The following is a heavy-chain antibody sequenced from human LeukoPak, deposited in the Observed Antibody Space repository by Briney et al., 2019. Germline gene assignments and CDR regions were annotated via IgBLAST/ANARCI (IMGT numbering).Heavy chain of an antibody. CDR2: IYSSGST. CDR3: ARENWRSKSIDFDS. J-gene: IGHJ4*02. Sequence: SETLSLTCTVSGGSISSYYWSWIRQPAGKGLEWIGRIYSSGSTNFNPSLKSRVTMSVDTSKNQFSLRLSSVTAADTAAYFCARENWRSKSIDFDSWGQGTLVTVSS. V-gene: IGHV4-4*07. D-gene: IGHD6-6*01. CDR1: GGSISSYY.